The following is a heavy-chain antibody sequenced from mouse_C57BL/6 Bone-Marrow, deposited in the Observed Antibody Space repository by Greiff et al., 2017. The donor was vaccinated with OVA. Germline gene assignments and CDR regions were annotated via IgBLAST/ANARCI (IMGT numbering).Heavy chain of an antibody. D-gene: IGHD1-1*01. CDR2: ISSGGDYI. V-gene: IGHV5-9-1*02. J-gene: IGHJ3*01. Sequence: EVQRVESGEGLVKPGGSLKLSCAASGFTFSSYAMSWVRQTPEKRLEWVACISSGGDYIYYADTVKGRFTISRDNARNTLYLQMSSLKSEDTAMYYCTRGEALYYGAWFAYWGQGTLVTVSA. CDR3: TRGEALYYGAWFAY. CDR1: GFTFSSYA.